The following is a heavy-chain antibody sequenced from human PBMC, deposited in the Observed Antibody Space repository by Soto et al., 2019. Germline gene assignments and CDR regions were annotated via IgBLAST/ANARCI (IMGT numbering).Heavy chain of an antibody. CDR1: GDSIRNQY. J-gene: IGHJ6*03. Sequence: SETLSLTCTVSGDSIRNQYWSWIRRPPGKGLEWIGYIYRSGSTKYNPSLESRLTISGHTSKNQFFLKLTSVTAADTAVYYCARPFDYGHMAVWGKGTTVPFSS. CDR3: ARPFDYGHMAV. CDR2: IYRSGST. V-gene: IGHV4-59*11. D-gene: IGHD3-16*01.